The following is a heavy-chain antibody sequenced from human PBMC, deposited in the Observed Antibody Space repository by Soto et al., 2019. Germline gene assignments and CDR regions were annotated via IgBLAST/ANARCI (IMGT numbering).Heavy chain of an antibody. CDR3: SRSTMVRGVTP. CDR1: GYTFTSYA. CDR2: INAGNGNT. J-gene: IGHJ5*02. Sequence: GASVKVSCKASGYTFTSYAMHWVRQAPGQRLEWMGWINAGNGNTKYSQKFQGRVTITRDTSASTAYMELSSLRSEDTAVYYCSRSTMVRGVTPWGQGTLVTVSS. D-gene: IGHD3-10*01. V-gene: IGHV1-3*01.